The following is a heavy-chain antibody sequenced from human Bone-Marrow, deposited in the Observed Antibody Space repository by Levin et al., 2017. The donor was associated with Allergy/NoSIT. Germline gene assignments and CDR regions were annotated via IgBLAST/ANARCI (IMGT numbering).Heavy chain of an antibody. CDR3: ARGVVAGISGYFQH. CDR2: IIPILGIA. D-gene: IGHD6-19*01. V-gene: IGHV1-69*02. CDR1: GGTFSSYT. Sequence: SVKVSCKASGGTFSSYTISWVRQAPGQGLEWMGRIIPILGIANYAQKFQGRVTITADKSTSTAYMELSSLRSEDTAVYYCARGVVAGISGYFQHWGQGTLVTVSS. J-gene: IGHJ1*01.